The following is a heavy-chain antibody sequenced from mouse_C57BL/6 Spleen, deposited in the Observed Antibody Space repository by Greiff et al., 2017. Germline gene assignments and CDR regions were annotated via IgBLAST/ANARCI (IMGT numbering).Heavy chain of an antibody. J-gene: IGHJ4*01. CDR3: ARSIYAMDY. V-gene: IGHV1-82*01. CDR2: IYPGDGDT. CDR1: GYAFSSSW. Sequence: VKVVESGPELVKPGASVKISCKASGYAFSSSWMNWVKQGPGKGLGWIGRIYPGDGDTNYNGKFKGKATLTADKSSSTAYMQISSLTAEDSAVYFCARSIYAMDYWGQGTSVTVSS.